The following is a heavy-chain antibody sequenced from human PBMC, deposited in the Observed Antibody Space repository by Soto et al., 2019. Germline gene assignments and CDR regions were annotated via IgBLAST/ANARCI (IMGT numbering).Heavy chain of an antibody. Sequence: QVQLVESGGGVVQPGRSLRLSCAGSGFIFSNCVLHWVRPAPGEGLEWVAFISYDGSDILYADSVKGRFTISRDNSKSTLFLHMNRPRAEDTAVYFCAIVRVADSPLDHWGQGSLVTVSS. J-gene: IGHJ4*02. V-gene: IGHV3-30*03. CDR2: ISYDGSDI. CDR1: GFIFSNCV. D-gene: IGHD3-10*02. CDR3: AIVRVADSPLDH.